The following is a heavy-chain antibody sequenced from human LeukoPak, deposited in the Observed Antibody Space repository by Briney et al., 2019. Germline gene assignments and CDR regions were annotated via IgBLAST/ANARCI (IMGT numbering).Heavy chain of an antibody. CDR1: GFTFSSYS. V-gene: IGHV3-48*02. CDR3: ARVVVDIVVVAAANDY. D-gene: IGHD2-15*01. CDR2: ISSSSSTI. Sequence: GGSLRLSCAASGFTFSSYSMNWVRQAPGKGLEWVSYISSSSSTIYYADSVKGRFTISRDNAKNSLYLQMNSLRDEDTAVYYCARVVVDIVVVAAANDYWGQGTLVTVSS. J-gene: IGHJ4*02.